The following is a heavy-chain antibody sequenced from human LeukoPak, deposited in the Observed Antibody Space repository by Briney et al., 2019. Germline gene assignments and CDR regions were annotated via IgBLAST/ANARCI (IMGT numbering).Heavy chain of an antibody. J-gene: IGHJ4*02. D-gene: IGHD3-16*02. CDR2: IYYSGTT. CDR3: ASFYQVYYFDY. V-gene: IGHV4-30-4*01. Sequence: PSQTLSLTCTVSGGSISSGGYYWRWIRQPPGKGLEWIGYIYYSGTTYYNPSLKSRVTISVDTSKNQFSLKLSSVTAADTAVYYCASFYQVYYFDYWGQGTLVTVSS. CDR1: GGSISSGGYY.